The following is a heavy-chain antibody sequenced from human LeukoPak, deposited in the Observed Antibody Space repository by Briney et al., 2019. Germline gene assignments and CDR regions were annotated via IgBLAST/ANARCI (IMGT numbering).Heavy chain of an antibody. CDR3: ARAPSEVGGYYPEYFRH. V-gene: IGHV3-74*01. Sequence: GGSLRLSCEASGFTFIRYWMHWVRQAPGKGLVWVSRIKSDGKTNYADSVKGRFTISRDNAKNTVSLQMDSLRAEVTGVYYCARAPSEVGGYYPEYFRHWGQGTLVTVSS. D-gene: IGHD3-22*01. CDR2: IKSDGKT. CDR1: GFTFIRYW. J-gene: IGHJ1*01.